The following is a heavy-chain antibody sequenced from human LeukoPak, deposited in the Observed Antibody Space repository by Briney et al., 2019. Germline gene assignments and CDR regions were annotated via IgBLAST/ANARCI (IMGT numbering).Heavy chain of an antibody. J-gene: IGHJ3*02. CDR1: GGSISSYY. Sequence: PSETLSLTCTVSGGSISSYYWSWIRQPPGKGLEWIGYIYYSGSTNYNPSLKSRVTISVDTSKNQFSLKLSSVTAADTAVYYCARDRYCSGGSCYFTAFDIWGQGTMVTVSS. V-gene: IGHV4-59*01. CDR3: ARDRYCSGGSCYFTAFDI. CDR2: IYYSGST. D-gene: IGHD2-15*01.